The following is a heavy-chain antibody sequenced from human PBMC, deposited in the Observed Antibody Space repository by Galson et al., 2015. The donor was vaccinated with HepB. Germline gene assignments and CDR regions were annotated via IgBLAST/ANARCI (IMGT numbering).Heavy chain of an antibody. Sequence: SLRLSCAASGFTFSAYTFNWVRQTPEKGLEWVSSISSSSTYINYADSLAGRFTASRDNSKDSLFLQMNSLRAEDTAVYYCARNTNGIDAFDVWGRGTVVTVSS. CDR1: GFTFSAYT. CDR2: ISSSSTYI. D-gene: IGHD1-1*01. CDR3: ARNTNGIDAFDV. J-gene: IGHJ3*01. V-gene: IGHV3-21*04.